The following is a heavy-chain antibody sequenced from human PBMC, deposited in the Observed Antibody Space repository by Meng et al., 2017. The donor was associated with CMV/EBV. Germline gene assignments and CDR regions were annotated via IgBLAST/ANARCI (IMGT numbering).Heavy chain of an antibody. CDR2: IYYSGST. J-gene: IGHJ5*02. Sequence: SETLSLTCTVSGGSVSSYYWSWIRQPPGKGLEWIWYIYYSGSTNYNPSLKSRVTISVDTSKNQFSLKLSSVTAADTAVYYCARGLYSRSWTWFDPWGRGTLVTVSS. V-gene: IGHV4-59*02. CDR1: GGSVSSYY. D-gene: IGHD6-13*01. CDR3: ARGLYSRSWTWFDP.